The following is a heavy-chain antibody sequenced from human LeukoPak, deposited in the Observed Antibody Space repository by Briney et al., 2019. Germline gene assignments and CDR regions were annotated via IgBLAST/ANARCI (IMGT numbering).Heavy chain of an antibody. D-gene: IGHD6-19*01. Sequence: AGGSLRLSCAASGFTFSSYSMNWVRQAPGKGLEWVSYISSSSSTIYYADSVKGRFTISRDNSKNTLYLQMNSLRAEDTAVYYCAKDGSSGWYRIGYYYYYMDVWGKGTTVTISS. V-gene: IGHV3-48*01. CDR1: GFTFSSYS. CDR2: ISSSSSTI. CDR3: AKDGSSGWYRIGYYYYYMDV. J-gene: IGHJ6*03.